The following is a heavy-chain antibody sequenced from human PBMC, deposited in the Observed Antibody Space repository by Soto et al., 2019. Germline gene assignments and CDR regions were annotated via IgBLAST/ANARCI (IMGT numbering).Heavy chain of an antibody. V-gene: IGHV3-11*01. D-gene: IGHD3-22*01. CDR1: GFTFSDYY. J-gene: IGHJ6*02. Sequence: QVQLVESGGGLVKPGGSLRLSCAASGFTFSDYYMSWIRQAPGKGLEWVSYISNSGRTIYYADSVKGRFTISRDNAKNSLYLKMNSLRAEDTAVYYCARQKAWTGEWLSLYAPGMDVWGQGTTVTVSS. CDR2: ISNSGRTI. CDR3: ARQKAWTGEWLSLYAPGMDV.